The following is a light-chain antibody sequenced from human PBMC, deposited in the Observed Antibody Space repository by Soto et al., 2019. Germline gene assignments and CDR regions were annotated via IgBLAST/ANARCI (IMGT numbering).Light chain of an antibody. CDR2: KAS. CDR1: QSTSSW. CDR3: QQYNSYPWT. J-gene: IGKJ1*01. V-gene: IGKV1-5*03. Sequence: DIQMTQSPSTRSASVGDRVTITCRASQSTSSWLAWYQQKPGKAPKLLIYKASSLESGVPSRFSGSGSGTEFTLTISSLQPDDFATYYCQQYNSYPWTFGQGTKVEIK.